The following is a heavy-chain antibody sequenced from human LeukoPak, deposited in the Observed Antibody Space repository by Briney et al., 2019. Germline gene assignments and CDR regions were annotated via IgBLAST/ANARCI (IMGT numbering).Heavy chain of an antibody. CDR2: MSYDGINI. CDR3: AREETSGWFGSG. CDR1: GFTFSRYN. Sequence: GGSLRLSCAASGFTFSRYNVHWVRQAPGKGLEWVAVMSYDGINIYYGGPVKGRFTISRDNSKNTLFLQMNSLRAEDTAIYYCAREETSGWFGSGWGQGTLVTVSS. D-gene: IGHD6-19*01. J-gene: IGHJ4*02. V-gene: IGHV3-30-3*01.